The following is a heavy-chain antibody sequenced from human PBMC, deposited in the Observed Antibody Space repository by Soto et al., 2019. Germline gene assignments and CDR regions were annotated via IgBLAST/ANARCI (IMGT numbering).Heavy chain of an antibody. CDR2: MYYSGST. CDR3: ARGEGYSGYDFAFDI. D-gene: IGHD5-12*01. Sequence: SETLSLTCTVSGGSISSSSYYWGWIRQPPGKGLEWIGSMYYSGSTYYNPSLKSRVTISVDTSKNQFSLKLSSVTAADTAVYYCARGEGYSGYDFAFDIWGQGTMVTVSS. CDR1: GGSISSSSYY. J-gene: IGHJ3*02. V-gene: IGHV4-39*01.